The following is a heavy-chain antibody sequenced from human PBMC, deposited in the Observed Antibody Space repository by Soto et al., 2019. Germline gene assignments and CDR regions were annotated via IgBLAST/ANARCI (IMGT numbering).Heavy chain of an antibody. D-gene: IGHD6-19*01. Sequence: SVKVSCKASGGTFSSYAISWVRQAPGQGLEWMGGIIPIFGTANYAQKFQGRVTITADESTSTAYVELSSLRSEDTAVYYCARPRLRSSGWYYFDYWGQGTLVTVS. J-gene: IGHJ4*02. CDR2: IIPIFGTA. CDR3: ARPRLRSSGWYYFDY. V-gene: IGHV1-69*13. CDR1: GGTFSSYA.